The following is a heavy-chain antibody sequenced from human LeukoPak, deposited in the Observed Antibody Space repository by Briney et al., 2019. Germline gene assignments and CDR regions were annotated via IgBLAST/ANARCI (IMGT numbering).Heavy chain of an antibody. Sequence: GGSLRLSCAASGFTFSSYGMHWVCQAPGKGLEWVAFIRYDGSNKYYADSVKGRFTISRDNSKNTLYLQMNSLRAEDTAVYYCAKDPPLVVPADDAFDIWGQGTMVTVSS. CDR1: GFTFSSYG. V-gene: IGHV3-30*02. CDR2: IRYDGSNK. J-gene: IGHJ3*02. CDR3: AKDPPLVVPADDAFDI. D-gene: IGHD2-2*01.